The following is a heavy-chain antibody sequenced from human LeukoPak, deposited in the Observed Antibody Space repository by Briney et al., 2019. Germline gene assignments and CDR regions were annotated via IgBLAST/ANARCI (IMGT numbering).Heavy chain of an antibody. J-gene: IGHJ5*02. CDR1: GDSVSSNSVT. CDR3: ARRLTQYDCFDP. CDR2: TYYRSTWYN. V-gene: IGHV6-1*01. D-gene: IGHD2-2*01. Sequence: SQTLSLTCAISGDSVSSNSVTWNWIRQSPSRGLEWLGRTYYRSTWYNDYAVSVRGRITVNPDTSKNQFSLHLNFVTPVDTAVYYCARRLTQYDCFDPWGQGILVTVSS.